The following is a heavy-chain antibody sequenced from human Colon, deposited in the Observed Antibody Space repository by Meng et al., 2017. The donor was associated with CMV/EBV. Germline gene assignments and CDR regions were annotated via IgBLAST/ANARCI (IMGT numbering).Heavy chain of an antibody. CDR1: FSTSH. CDR3: ARGDCDGGGCVKLWVFDY. CDR2: ISSSSDYI. Sequence: FSTSHMHWGRQAPGKGLEWVAYISSSSDYIYYADSVKGRFTISRDNAKKSLYLQMSNLRAEDTAVYYCARGDCDGGGCVKLWVFDYWGLGTLVTVSS. V-gene: IGHV3-21*01. D-gene: IGHD2-21*01. J-gene: IGHJ4*02.